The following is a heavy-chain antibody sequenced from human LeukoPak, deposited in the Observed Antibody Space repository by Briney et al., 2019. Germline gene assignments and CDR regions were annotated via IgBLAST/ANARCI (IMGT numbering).Heavy chain of an antibody. Sequence: GGSLRLSCATSGFNFSNYGMNWVRQPPGKGLEWVSIISGRGDGSYYADSVKGRFTISRDNHKDTLYLQMDRLRDEDTAVYYCAKSAPYDSYDASGYSDFWGQGTLVTVSS. J-gene: IGHJ4*02. V-gene: IGHV3-23*01. D-gene: IGHD3-22*01. CDR1: GFNFSNYG. CDR3: AKSAPYDSYDASGYSDF. CDR2: ISGRGDGS.